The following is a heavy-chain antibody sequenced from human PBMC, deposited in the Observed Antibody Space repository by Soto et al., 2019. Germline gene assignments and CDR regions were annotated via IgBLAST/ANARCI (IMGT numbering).Heavy chain of an antibody. CDR1: GFTFISYS. Sequence: VGSLRLSCAASGFTFISYSMNWVRQAPGKGLEWVSYISSSSSTIYYADSVKGRFTISRDNAKNSLYLQMNSLRDEDTAVYYCARAPDGYNSRDFDYWGQGTLVTVSS. J-gene: IGHJ4*02. D-gene: IGHD5-12*01. V-gene: IGHV3-48*02. CDR3: ARAPDGYNSRDFDY. CDR2: ISSSSSTI.